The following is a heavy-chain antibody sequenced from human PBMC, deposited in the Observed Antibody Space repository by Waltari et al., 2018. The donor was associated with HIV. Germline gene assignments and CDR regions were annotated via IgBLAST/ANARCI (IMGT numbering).Heavy chain of an antibody. CDR2: IYPVDSDT. J-gene: IGHJ3*01. V-gene: IGHV5-51*03. Sequence: AELKKPGESLRISCKGSGYSFLSHWIGWVRQKPGKGLEWMGSIYPVDSDTKYSPSFQGQVTISADKSIGTAYLHWSSLKVADTAMYYCAKLQNGFDFWGQGTRLTVSS. CDR3: AKLQNGFDF. CDR1: GYSFLSHW.